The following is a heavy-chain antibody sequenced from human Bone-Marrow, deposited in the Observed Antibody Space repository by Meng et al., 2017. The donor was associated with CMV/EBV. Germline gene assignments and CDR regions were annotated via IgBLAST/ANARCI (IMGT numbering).Heavy chain of an antibody. D-gene: IGHD1-26*01. J-gene: IGHJ4*02. V-gene: IGHV3-15*01. CDR1: GFTFSNAW. CDR2: IKNKTDGGTT. CDR3: TTAYGRVGARVLTFDY. Sequence: ASLKISCAASGFTFSNAWMSWVRQAPGKGLEWVGSIKNKTDGGTTDYAAPVKGRFTISRDGSKNTLYLQMNSLKTEDTAVYYCTTAYGRVGARVLTFDYWGQGTLVTVSS.